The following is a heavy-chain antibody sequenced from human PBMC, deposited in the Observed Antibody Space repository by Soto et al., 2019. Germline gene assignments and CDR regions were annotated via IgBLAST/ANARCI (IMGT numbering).Heavy chain of an antibody. J-gene: IGHJ4*02. CDR2: IKSKPDGETI. Sequence: GGSLRLSCVASDFTFSNAWMNWVRQAPGKGLEWVGRIKSKPDGETIEYAAPVKGRFIISRDDSKNTLYLHMNSLKTEDTAVYYCTDVLRGYYPAYWGQGTLVTVSS. CDR3: TDVLRGYYPAY. V-gene: IGHV3-15*07. CDR1: DFTFSNAW. D-gene: IGHD3-22*01.